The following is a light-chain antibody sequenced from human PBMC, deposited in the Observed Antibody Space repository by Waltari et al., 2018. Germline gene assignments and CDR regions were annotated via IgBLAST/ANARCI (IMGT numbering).Light chain of an antibody. V-gene: IGLV2-14*01. CDR3: SSYASSK. CDR1: SSDFGGLNY. CDR2: DVV. Sequence: QSALPQPPSVSGSPGQPITISSTGISSDFGGLNYVSWYQQHPGKAPKLMIYDVVKRPSGVSNRFSGSKSGNTASLTISGLQAEDDAIYYCSSYASSKFGGGTKLTVL. J-gene: IGLJ2*01.